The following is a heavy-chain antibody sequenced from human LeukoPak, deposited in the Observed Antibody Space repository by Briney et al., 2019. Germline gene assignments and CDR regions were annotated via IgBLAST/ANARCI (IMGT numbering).Heavy chain of an antibody. D-gene: IGHD2-21*01. CDR3: ARLLRPGGRNGDCFDI. J-gene: IGHJ3*02. CDR2: FYDSGDF. Sequence: PSETLSLTCTVSGHSITGHHWTWIRQPPGTGLEWIGYFYDSGDFNYNPSLKSRVTISMDMSNNQFSLRMSSVTAADSAMYYCARLLRPGGRNGDCFDIWGQGTMVTVSS. V-gene: IGHV4-59*08. CDR1: GHSITGHH.